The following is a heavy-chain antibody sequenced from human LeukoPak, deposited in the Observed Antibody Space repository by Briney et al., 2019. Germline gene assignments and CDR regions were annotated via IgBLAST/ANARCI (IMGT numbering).Heavy chain of an antibody. D-gene: IGHD3-3*01. V-gene: IGHV3-74*01. CDR2: INSDGSST. Sequence: PGGFLRLSCAASGFTFSSYWMHWVRQAPGKGLVWVSRINSDGSSTSYADSVKGRFTISRDNAKNTLYLQMNSLRAEDTAVYYCARGPTTYYDFWSGYYAYWGQGTLVTVFS. J-gene: IGHJ4*02. CDR1: GFTFSSYW. CDR3: ARGPTTYYDFWSGYYAY.